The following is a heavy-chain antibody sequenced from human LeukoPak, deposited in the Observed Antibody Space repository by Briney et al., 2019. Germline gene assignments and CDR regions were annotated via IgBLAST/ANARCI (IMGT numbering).Heavy chain of an antibody. D-gene: IGHD3-22*01. CDR3: AREYDSSGYYRGGDAFDI. J-gene: IGHJ3*02. CDR2: IIPIFGTA. CDR1: GGTFSSYA. Sequence: GASVKVSCKASGGTFSSYAISWVRQAPGQGLEWMGGIIPIFGTANYAQKFQGRVTITTDESTSTAYMELSRLRSEDTAVYYCAREYDSSGYYRGGDAFDIWGQGTMVTVSS. V-gene: IGHV1-69*05.